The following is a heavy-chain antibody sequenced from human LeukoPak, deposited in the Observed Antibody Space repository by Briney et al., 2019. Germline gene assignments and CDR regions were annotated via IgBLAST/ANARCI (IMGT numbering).Heavy chain of an antibody. CDR3: ASIYCSGGSCWYYFDY. V-gene: IGHV4-39*01. J-gene: IGHJ4*02. D-gene: IGHD2-15*01. CDR2: IYYSGST. Sequence: PSETLSLTCTVSGGSISSSSYYWGWIRQPPGKGLEWIGSIYYSGSTYYNSSLKSRVTISVDTSKNQFSLKLSSVTAADTAVYYCASIYCSGGSCWYYFDYWGQGTLVTVSS. CDR1: GGSISSSSYY.